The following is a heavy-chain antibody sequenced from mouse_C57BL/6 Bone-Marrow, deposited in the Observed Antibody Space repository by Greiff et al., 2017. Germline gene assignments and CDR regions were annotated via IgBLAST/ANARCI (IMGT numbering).Heavy chain of an antibody. J-gene: IGHJ4*01. D-gene: IGHD1-1*01. V-gene: IGHV14-4*01. CDR3: TASSVVAGDYAMDY. CDR2: IDPEDGDT. CDR1: GYNINDDY. Sequence: EVQLQQSGAELVRPGASVKLSCTASGYNINDDYMHWVKQRPEQGLEWIGGIDPEDGDTDYGSKFQGKATITADTSSNTAYLQHSSLTSEDTAVYYCTASSVVAGDYAMDYWGQGTSVTVSS.